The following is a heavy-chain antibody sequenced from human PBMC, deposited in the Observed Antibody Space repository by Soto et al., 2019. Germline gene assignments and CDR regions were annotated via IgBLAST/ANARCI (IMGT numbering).Heavy chain of an antibody. J-gene: IGHJ4*02. V-gene: IGHV5-51*01. CDR1: GYNFAGYW. D-gene: IGHD3-3*01. Sequence: GESLKISCKGSGYNFAGYWIAWVRQMPGKGLELMGIIYPIDSDTRYRPSFQGQVTISADKSISSAYLQWSSLRASDTAMYYCARGGVSTRTFDYWGQGTPVTVSS. CDR2: IYPIDSDT. CDR3: ARGGVSTRTFDY.